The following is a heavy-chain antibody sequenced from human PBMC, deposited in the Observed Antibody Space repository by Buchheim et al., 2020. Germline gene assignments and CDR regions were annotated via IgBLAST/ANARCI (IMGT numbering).Heavy chain of an antibody. Sequence: QVQLQESGPGLVKFSETLSLTCTVSDYSIDSASYWAWIRQPPGKGLQWVGTIYYSGSTYYNPSLKSRVTVSFGTSNNQFSPKLSSATAADTAVYFCARVLGATWATRAFDYWGQGTL. CDR2: IYYSGST. CDR3: ARVLGATWATRAFDY. CDR1: DYSIDSASY. J-gene: IGHJ4*02. D-gene: IGHD1-26*01. V-gene: IGHV4-38-2*02.